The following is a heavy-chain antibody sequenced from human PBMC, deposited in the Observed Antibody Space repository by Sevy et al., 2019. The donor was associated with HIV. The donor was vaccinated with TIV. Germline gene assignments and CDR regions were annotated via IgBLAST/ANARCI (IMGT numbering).Heavy chain of an antibody. CDR1: GGIFKTYG. CDR3: ARGGGNGWYYFDY. J-gene: IGHJ4*02. CDR2: IIPILGTT. D-gene: IGHD6-19*01. V-gene: IGHV1-69*13. Sequence: ASVKVSCKASGGIFKTYGFSWVRQAPGQGPEWVGEIIPILGTTNYAQKFQDRVTISADEYTKTVHMELRNLRSEDTGVYYCARGGGNGWYYFDYWGQETLVTVSS.